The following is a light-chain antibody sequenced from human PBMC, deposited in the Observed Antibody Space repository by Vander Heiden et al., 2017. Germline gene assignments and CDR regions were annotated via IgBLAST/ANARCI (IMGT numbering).Light chain of an antibody. CDR2: KDS. CDR3: YSAADNSCYV. J-gene: IGLJ1*01. Sequence: SYELTQPSSVSVSPGQTARITCSGDVLAKKYARWFQQKPGQAPGLVIYKDSERPSGIPERFSGSSSGTTVTLTISGAQVEDEADYYCYSAADNSCYVFGTGTKVTVL. V-gene: IGLV3-27*01. CDR1: VLAKKY.